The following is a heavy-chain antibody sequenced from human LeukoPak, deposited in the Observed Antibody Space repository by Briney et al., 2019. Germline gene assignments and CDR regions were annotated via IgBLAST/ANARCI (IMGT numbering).Heavy chain of an antibody. D-gene: IGHD6-13*01. Sequence: SETLSLTCTVSGGSVSSGSYYWSWIRQPPGKGLEWIGYIYYSESTNYNPSLKSRVTISVDTSKNQFSLKLSSVTAADTAVYYCARDREYSSSWHHTGGPQGFDYWGQGTLVTVSS. CDR3: ARDREYSSSWHHTGGPQGFDY. V-gene: IGHV4-61*01. CDR2: IYYSEST. J-gene: IGHJ4*02. CDR1: GGSVSSGSYY.